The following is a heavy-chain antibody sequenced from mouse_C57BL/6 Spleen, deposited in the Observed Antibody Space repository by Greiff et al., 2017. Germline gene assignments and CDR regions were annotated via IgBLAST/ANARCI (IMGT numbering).Heavy chain of an antibody. D-gene: IGHD3-2*02. V-gene: IGHV3-6*01. Sequence: DVKLQESGPGLVKPSQSLSLTCSVTGYSITSGYYWNWIRQFPGNKLEWMGYISYDGSNNYNPSPKNRISITRDTSKNQFFLKLNSVTTEDTATYYCARDDSSGYGLYYYAMDYWGQGTSVTVSS. J-gene: IGHJ4*01. CDR2: ISYDGSN. CDR3: ARDDSSGYGLYYYAMDY. CDR1: GYSITSGYY.